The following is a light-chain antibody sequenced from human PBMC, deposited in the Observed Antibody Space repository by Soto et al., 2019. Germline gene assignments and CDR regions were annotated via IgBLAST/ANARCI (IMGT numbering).Light chain of an antibody. CDR2: GAS. J-gene: IGKJ1*01. CDR1: QSVSNN. Sequence: EVVMTQSPAILSVSPGDRATLSCRAGQSVSNNLAWYQQKPGQTPRLVIYGASNRATGVPARFSGSGSGTDFTLTISSLQSEDFAVYYCLQYDDWHRTFGQGTKVDTK. V-gene: IGKV3-15*01. CDR3: LQYDDWHRT.